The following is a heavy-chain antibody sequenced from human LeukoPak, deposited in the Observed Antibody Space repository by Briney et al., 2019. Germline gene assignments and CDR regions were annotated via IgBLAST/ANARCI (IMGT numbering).Heavy chain of an antibody. D-gene: IGHD3-10*01. CDR2: ISGSSNTK. J-gene: IGHJ4*02. CDR1: GFTFSYYS. V-gene: IGHV3-48*01. Sequence: PGGSLRLSCAASGFTFSYYSMSWIRQAPGKGLDWLSYISGSSNTKHFADSVKGRFTISRDNAKESLYLQMDSLRAEDTAFYYCARGIFYGSGSQSFDYWGQGTLVTVSS. CDR3: ARGIFYGSGSQSFDY.